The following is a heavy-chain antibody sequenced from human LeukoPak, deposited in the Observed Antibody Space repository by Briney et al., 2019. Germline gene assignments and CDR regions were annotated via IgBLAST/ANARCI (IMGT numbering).Heavy chain of an antibody. D-gene: IGHD3-22*01. Sequence: PSQTLSLTCSVSGGSISSGDYYWSWIRQPPGKGLEWIGYIYYSGSTYYNPSLKSRVTISVDTSKNQFSLKLSSMTAADTAVYYCARAQDYYDSSGFDYWGQGTLVTVSS. CDR1: GGSISSGDYY. V-gene: IGHV4-30-4*08. CDR2: IYYSGST. CDR3: ARAQDYYDSSGFDY. J-gene: IGHJ4*02.